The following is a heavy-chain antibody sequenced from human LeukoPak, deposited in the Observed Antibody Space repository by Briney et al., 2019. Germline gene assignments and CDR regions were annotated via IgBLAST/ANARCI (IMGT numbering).Heavy chain of an antibody. CDR1: GGSISSSGYY. D-gene: IGHD1-26*01. Sequence: SQTLSLTCTVSGGSISSSGYYWSWIRQHPGKGLEWIGYIYDSGSTDSNPSLKSRVTISVDTSKNQFSLKVSSVTAADTAVYYCARAPLGGNGMDVWGQGTTVTVSS. CDR2: IYDSGST. J-gene: IGHJ6*02. V-gene: IGHV4-31*03. CDR3: ARAPLGGNGMDV.